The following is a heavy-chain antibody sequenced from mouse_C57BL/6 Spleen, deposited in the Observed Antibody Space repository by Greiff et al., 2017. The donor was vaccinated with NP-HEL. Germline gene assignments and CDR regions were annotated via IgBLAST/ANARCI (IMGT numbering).Heavy chain of an antibody. CDR3: ARHLDYDEDYYAMDY. V-gene: IGHV5-6*01. CDR2: ISSGGSYT. J-gene: IGHJ4*01. D-gene: IGHD2-4*01. CDR1: GFTFSSYG. Sequence: EVMLVESGGDLVKPGGSLKLSCAASGFTFSSYGMSWVRQTPDKRLEWVATISSGGSYTYYPDSVKGRFTISRDNAKNTLYLQMSSLKSEDTAMYYCARHLDYDEDYYAMDYWGQGTSVTVSS.